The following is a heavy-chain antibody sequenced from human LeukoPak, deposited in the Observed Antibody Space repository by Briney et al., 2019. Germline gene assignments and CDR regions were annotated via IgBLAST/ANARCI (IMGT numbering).Heavy chain of an antibody. D-gene: IGHD3-10*01. CDR2: ISFSGGST. CDR3: AKDGGYGSGSYYPDY. J-gene: IGHJ4*02. Sequence: PGGSLRLSCAASGFTFSSYAMSWVRQAPGKGLEWVSAISFSGGSTYYADSVKGRFTMSRDNSKNTLYLQMNSLRAEDTAVYYCAKDGGYGSGSYYPDYWGQGTLVTVSS. CDR1: GFTFSSYA. V-gene: IGHV3-23*01.